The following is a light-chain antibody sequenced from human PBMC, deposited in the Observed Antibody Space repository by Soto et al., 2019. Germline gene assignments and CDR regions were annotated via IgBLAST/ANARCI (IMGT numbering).Light chain of an antibody. CDR3: QQRSSWPGT. V-gene: IGKV3-11*01. CDR1: QSVGTY. CDR2: DAY. J-gene: IGKJ3*01. Sequence: EIVLTQSPATLSLSPGERASRSCRAGQSVGTYLAWFQQRPGQAPRLLIYDAYIRATGVPARFSGSGSGTDFTLTINSLQPEDFAIYYCQQRSSWPGTFGPGTRVDI.